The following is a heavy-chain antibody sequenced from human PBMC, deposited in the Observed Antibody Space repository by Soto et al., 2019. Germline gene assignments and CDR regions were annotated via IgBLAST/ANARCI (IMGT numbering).Heavy chain of an antibody. CDR3: ARDSYSSSSENAYYYYGMDV. D-gene: IGHD6-6*01. CDR2: IKQDGSEK. CDR1: GFTFSSYW. J-gene: IGHJ6*02. V-gene: IGHV3-7*03. Sequence: PGGSLRLSCAASGFTFSSYWMSWVRQAPGKGLEWVANIKQDGSEKYYVDSVKGRFTISRDNAKNSLYLQMNSLRAEDTAVYYCARDSYSSSSENAYYYYGMDVWGRGTTVTVSS.